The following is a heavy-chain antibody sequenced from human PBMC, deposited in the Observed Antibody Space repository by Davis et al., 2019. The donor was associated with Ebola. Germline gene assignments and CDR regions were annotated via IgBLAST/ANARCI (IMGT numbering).Heavy chain of an antibody. CDR1: GYTFTGYY. CDR3: ARATFGYNSGWYADY. V-gene: IGHV1-2*06. D-gene: IGHD6-19*01. Sequence: ASVKVSCKASGYTFTGYYVHWVRQAPGQGLEWMGRINPSTGVTSYAQKLQGRVTMTTDTSASTAYLDLSSLRSDDTAVFYCARATFGYNSGWYADYWGQGTLVTVSS. J-gene: IGHJ4*02. CDR2: INPSTGVT.